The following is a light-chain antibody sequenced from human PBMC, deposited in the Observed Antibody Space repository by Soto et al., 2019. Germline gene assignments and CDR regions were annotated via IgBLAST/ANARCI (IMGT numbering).Light chain of an antibody. CDR1: QTISSW. J-gene: IGKJ1*01. CDR3: QHYNSYSEA. Sequence: DIQMTQPPSTLSGSVGYRVTITCRAGQTISSWSAWYQQKPGKAPKLLIYKASTLKSWVPSRFSGSGSGTEFTLTISSLQPDDFATYYCQHYNSYSEAFGQGTKVDIK. V-gene: IGKV1-5*03. CDR2: KAS.